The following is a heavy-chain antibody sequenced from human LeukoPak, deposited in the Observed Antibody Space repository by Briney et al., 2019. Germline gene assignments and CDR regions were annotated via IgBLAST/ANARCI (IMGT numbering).Heavy chain of an antibody. J-gene: IGHJ4*02. CDR1: GGSISSYY. Sequence: MSSETLSLTCTVSGGSISSYYWSWIRQPPGKGLEWIGSIYYSGSTYYNPSLKSRVTISVDTSKNQFSLKLSSVTAADTAVYYCAREPPVRYYDSSGDFDYWGQGTLVTVSS. CDR3: AREPPVRYYDSSGDFDY. V-gene: IGHV4-59*12. CDR2: IYYSGST. D-gene: IGHD3-22*01.